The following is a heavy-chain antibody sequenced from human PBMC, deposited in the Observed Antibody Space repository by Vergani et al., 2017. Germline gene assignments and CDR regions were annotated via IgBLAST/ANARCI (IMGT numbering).Heavy chain of an antibody. D-gene: IGHD3-22*01. V-gene: IGHV4-30-4*01. Sequence: QVQLQESGPGLVKPSQTLSLTCTVSGGSISSGDYYWSWIRQPPGKGLEWIGYIYYSGSTYYNPSLKSRVTISVDTSKNQFSLKLSSVTAADTAVYYCASSLVYYYDSSGYYYYFDYWGQGTLVTVSS. CDR2: IYYSGST. CDR1: GGSISSGDYY. CDR3: ASSLVYYYDSSGYYYYFDY. J-gene: IGHJ4*02.